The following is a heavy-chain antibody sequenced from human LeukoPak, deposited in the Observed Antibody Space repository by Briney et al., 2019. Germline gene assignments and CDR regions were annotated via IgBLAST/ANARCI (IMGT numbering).Heavy chain of an antibody. CDR3: ARAPLTRYWYESSFDHDTFYYYMDV. J-gene: IGHJ6*03. CDR2: INWNGIRT. V-gene: IGHV3-20*04. D-gene: IGHD3-22*01. CDR1: GFRFDDYG. Sequence: GALRLSCAASGFRFDDYGMTWVRQAPGKGLEWVSGINWNGIRTGYADSVKGRFTISRDNAKNSLYLQMNSLRAEDTAFYYCARAPLTRYWYESSFDHDTFYYYMDVWGKGTTVTVSS.